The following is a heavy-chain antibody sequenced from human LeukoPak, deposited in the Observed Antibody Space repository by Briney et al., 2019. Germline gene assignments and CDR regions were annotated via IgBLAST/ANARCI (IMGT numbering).Heavy chain of an antibody. CDR3: ARAGYSGYDFDY. D-gene: IGHD5-12*01. CDR2: NYYSWST. Sequence: SETLSLLCSVWSRPISRYYGLWIRHPPGKGREGIGDNYYSWSTSYNTSIKSRVTISVYTFKNQFSLKLSSVTAADSAVYYCARAGYSGYDFDYWGKGTLVTVAS. V-gene: IGHV4-59*01. J-gene: IGHJ4*02. CDR1: SRPISRYY.